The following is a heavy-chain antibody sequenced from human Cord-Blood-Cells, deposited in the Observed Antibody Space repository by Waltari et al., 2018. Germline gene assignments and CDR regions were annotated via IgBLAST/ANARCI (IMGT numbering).Heavy chain of an antibody. CDR2: IYGGGST. CDR1: GFTVSSNY. CDR3: ARDSSSSFAFDI. V-gene: IGHV3-53*02. Sequence: EVQLVETGGGLIQPGGSLRLSFAASGFTVSSNYMSWVRQAPGKGLEWVSVIYGGGSTYYADSVKGRFTISRDNAKNTLYLQMNSLRAEDTAVYYCARDSSSSFAFDIWGQGTMVTVSS. D-gene: IGHD6-6*01. J-gene: IGHJ3*02.